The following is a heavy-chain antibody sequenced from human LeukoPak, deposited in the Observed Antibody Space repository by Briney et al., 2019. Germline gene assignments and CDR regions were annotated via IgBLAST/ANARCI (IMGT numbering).Heavy chain of an antibody. V-gene: IGHV1-8*03. CDR3: ARGSSWELLWRGFDY. Sequence: ASVTVSCKASGYTFTSYDINWVRQATGQGLEWMGWMNPNSGNTGYAQKFQGRVTITRNTSISTAYMELSSLRSEDTAVYYCARGSSWELLWRGFDYWGQGTLVTVSS. J-gene: IGHJ4*02. D-gene: IGHD1-26*01. CDR2: MNPNSGNT. CDR1: GYTFTSYD.